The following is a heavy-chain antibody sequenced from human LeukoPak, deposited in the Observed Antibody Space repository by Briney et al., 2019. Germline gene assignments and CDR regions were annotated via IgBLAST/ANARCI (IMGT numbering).Heavy chain of an antibody. CDR1: GGSINSYY. J-gene: IGHJ4*02. Sequence: PSETLSLTCTVSGGSINSYYWSWIRQPLGKGLEWIGYNSGSANYNPSLKSRVTISVDTSKNQFSLKLSSVTAADTAVYYCARVGSGRGYYLDYWGQRTLVTVSS. CDR3: ARVGSGRGYYLDY. V-gene: IGHV4-59*01. D-gene: IGHD6-19*01. CDR2: NSGSA.